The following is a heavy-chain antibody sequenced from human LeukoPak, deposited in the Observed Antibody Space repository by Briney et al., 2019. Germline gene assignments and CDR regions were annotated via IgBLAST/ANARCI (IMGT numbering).Heavy chain of an antibody. Sequence: SDTLSLTCAVSGGSISSINWWSWVRQPPGKGLEWIGEIYHSGSTNYNPSLKSRVTISVDKSKNQFSLKLSSVTAADTAVYYCARVVVGAYDAFDIWGQGTMVTVSS. CDR1: GGSISSINW. V-gene: IGHV4-4*02. D-gene: IGHD1-26*01. CDR2: IYHSGST. J-gene: IGHJ3*02. CDR3: ARVVVGAYDAFDI.